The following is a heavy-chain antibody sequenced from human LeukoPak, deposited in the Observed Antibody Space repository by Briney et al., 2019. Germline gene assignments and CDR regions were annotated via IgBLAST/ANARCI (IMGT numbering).Heavy chain of an antibody. CDR2: IYYSGST. CDR1: RGSISSSSYY. Sequence: SETLSLTCTVPRGSISSSSYYWGWIRQPPGKGLEWIGSIYYSGSTYYNPSLKSRVTISVDTSKNQFSLKLSSVTAADTAVYYCARHPQPFDYWGQGTLVTVSS. J-gene: IGHJ4*02. CDR3: ARHPQPFDY. V-gene: IGHV4-39*01. D-gene: IGHD5-18*01.